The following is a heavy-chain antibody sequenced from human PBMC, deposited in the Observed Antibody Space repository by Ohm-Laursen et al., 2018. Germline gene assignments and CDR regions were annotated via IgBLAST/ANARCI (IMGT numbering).Heavy chain of an antibody. CDR3: ARVLARYYDSSGYGY. V-gene: IGHV1-46*01. Sequence: ASVKVSCKASGYTFTNYYMHWVRQAPGQGLEWMGIINTGGGSTSHAQKFQGRLTMTRDTSTSTVYMELSSLRSADTAVYYCARVLARYYDSSGYGYWGQGTLVTVSS. CDR1: GYTFTNYY. J-gene: IGHJ4*02. D-gene: IGHD3-22*01. CDR2: INTGGGST.